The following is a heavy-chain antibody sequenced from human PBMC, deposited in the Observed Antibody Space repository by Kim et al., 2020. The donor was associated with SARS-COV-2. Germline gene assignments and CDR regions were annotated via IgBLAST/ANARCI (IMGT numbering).Heavy chain of an antibody. J-gene: IGHJ5*02. V-gene: IGHV4-34*01. CDR1: GGSLKTYY. CDR2: ISQGRSA. CDR3: ARGYGSGTYSGWFDP. D-gene: IGHD3-10*01. Sequence: SETLSLTCTVSGGSLKTYYWNWIRQTPEKGLEWIGEISQGRSAKYNPSLQSRVQLSIDTSDHQIYLKLSSVTAADSGFYYCARGYGSGTYSGWFDPWGQGTLVTVSS.